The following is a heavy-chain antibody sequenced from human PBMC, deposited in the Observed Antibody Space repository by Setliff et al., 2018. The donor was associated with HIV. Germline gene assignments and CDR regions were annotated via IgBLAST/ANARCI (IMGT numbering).Heavy chain of an antibody. CDR3: ARHQAPYYGSSGYNPNWYFDL. D-gene: IGHD3-22*01. V-gene: IGHV1-3*01. Sequence: GASVKVSCKASGGSLSTHTIGWVRQAPGQRLEWMGWINAGNGDTKYSQKFQGRVTITTDTSASTAYMELNSLSSEDTAVYYCARHQAPYYGSSGYNPNWYFDLWGRGTLVTVSS. CDR1: GGSLSTHT. CDR2: INAGNGDT. J-gene: IGHJ2*01.